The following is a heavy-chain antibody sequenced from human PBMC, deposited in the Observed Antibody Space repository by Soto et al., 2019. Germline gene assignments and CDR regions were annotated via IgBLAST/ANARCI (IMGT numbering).Heavy chain of an antibody. D-gene: IGHD6-13*01. Sequence: GGSLRLSCAASGFTFSSYGMHWVRQAPGKGLEWVAVISYDGSNKYYADSVKGRFTISRDNSKNTLYLQMNSLRAEDTAVYYCETGDRSSWYTFDYWGQGTLVTVSS. CDR1: GFTFSSYG. J-gene: IGHJ4*02. CDR2: ISYDGSNK. V-gene: IGHV3-30*03. CDR3: ETGDRSSWYTFDY.